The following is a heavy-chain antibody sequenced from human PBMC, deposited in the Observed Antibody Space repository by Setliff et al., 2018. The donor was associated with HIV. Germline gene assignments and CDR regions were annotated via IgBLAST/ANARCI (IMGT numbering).Heavy chain of an antibody. J-gene: IGHJ1*01. CDR3: ARAPTGGLVGYFHH. D-gene: IGHD3-10*01. CDR1: GGSISSGNSY. Sequence: TLSLTCTVSGGSISSGNSYWSWIRQPPGKGPEWIGYIHSSGNTFYTPSLKSRLTISLDTSKNQFSLKLNSVTAADTAVYYCARAPTGGLVGYFHHWGQGTLVTVSS. CDR2: IHSSGNT. V-gene: IGHV4-31*03.